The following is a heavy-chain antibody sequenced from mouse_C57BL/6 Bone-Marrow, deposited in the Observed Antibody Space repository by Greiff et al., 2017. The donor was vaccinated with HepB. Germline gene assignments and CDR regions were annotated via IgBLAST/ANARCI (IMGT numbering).Heavy chain of an antibody. V-gene: IGHV1-76*01. D-gene: IGHD1-1*01. Sequence: QVQLQQSGAELVRPGASVKLSCKASGYTFTDYYINWVKQRPGQGLEWIARIYPGSGNTYYNEKFKGKATLTAEKSSSTAYMQLSSLTSEDSAVYFCARVSITTVVATGYFDYWGQGTTLTVSS. CDR3: ARVSITTVVATGYFDY. CDR2: IYPGSGNT. J-gene: IGHJ2*01. CDR1: GYTFTDYY.